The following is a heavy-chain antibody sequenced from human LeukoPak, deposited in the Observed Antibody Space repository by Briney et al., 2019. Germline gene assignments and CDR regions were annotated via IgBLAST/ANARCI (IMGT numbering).Heavy chain of an antibody. D-gene: IGHD3-22*01. CDR1: GGSFSTYY. CDR3: AREYSYYDSSGYYYGSGYFDY. V-gene: IGHV4-59*01. Sequence: SETLSLTCTVSGGSFSTYYWSWIRQPPGKGLEWIAYIYYSGSTDYNPSLQSRVTISVDTSKNQFSLRLSSVTAADTAVYYCAREYSYYDSSGYYYGSGYFDYWGQGTLVTVSS. CDR2: IYYSGST. J-gene: IGHJ4*02.